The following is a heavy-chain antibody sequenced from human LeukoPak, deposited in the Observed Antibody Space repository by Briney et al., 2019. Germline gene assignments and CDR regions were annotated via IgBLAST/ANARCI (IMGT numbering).Heavy chain of an antibody. Sequence: ASVKVSCKASGYTFTSYDINWVRQATGQGLEWMGWMNPNSGNTGYAQKFQGRVTITRNTSISTAYMELSSLRSEDTAVYYCARGPPNTIFGVVIMGYYYYYMDVWGKGTTVTVSS. J-gene: IGHJ6*03. CDR3: ARGPPNTIFGVVIMGYYYYYMDV. CDR1: GYTFTSYD. D-gene: IGHD3-3*01. V-gene: IGHV1-8*03. CDR2: MNPNSGNT.